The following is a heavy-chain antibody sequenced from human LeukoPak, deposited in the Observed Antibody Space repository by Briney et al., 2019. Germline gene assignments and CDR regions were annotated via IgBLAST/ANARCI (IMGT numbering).Heavy chain of an antibody. D-gene: IGHD1-7*01. V-gene: IGHV3-11*01. J-gene: IGHJ6*02. CDR1: GFTFSDYY. Sequence: PGGSLRLSCAASGFTFSDYYMSWIRQAPGKGLEWVSYISSSGSTIYYADSVKGRFTISRDNAKNSLYLQMNSLRAEDTAVYYCASSPNWNYVFEGSYGMDVWGQGTTVTVSS. CDR3: ASSPNWNYVFEGSYGMDV. CDR2: ISSSGSTI.